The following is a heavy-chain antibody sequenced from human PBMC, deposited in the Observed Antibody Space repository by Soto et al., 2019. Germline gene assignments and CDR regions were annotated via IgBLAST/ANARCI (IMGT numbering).Heavy chain of an antibody. V-gene: IGHV1-69*08. Sequence: QVQLVQSGAEVKKPGSSVKVSCKASGGTFSSYTISWVRQAPGQGLEWMGRIIPSLGIANYAQKFQGRVTIPADKSTSTAYMELSSLRSEDTAVYYCARDGGMNEGAWGQGTRVIVSS. J-gene: IGHJ4*02. CDR1: GGTFSSYT. CDR2: IIPSLGIA. D-gene: IGHD1-1*01. CDR3: ARDGGMNEGA.